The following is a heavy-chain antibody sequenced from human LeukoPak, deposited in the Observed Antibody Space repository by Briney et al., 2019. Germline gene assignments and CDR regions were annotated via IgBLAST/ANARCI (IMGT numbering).Heavy chain of an antibody. CDR1: GGSISSYY. V-gene: IGHV4-59*01. Sequence: SETLSLTCTVSGGSISSYYWSWLRQPPGKGLEWIGYIYYSGSTNYNPSLKSRVTISVDTSKNQFSLKLSSVTAADTAMYYCARDRSPEGYYDSSHWDYYHGMDVWGQGTTVTVSS. J-gene: IGHJ6*02. D-gene: IGHD3-22*01. CDR2: IYYSGST. CDR3: ARDRSPEGYYDSSHWDYYHGMDV.